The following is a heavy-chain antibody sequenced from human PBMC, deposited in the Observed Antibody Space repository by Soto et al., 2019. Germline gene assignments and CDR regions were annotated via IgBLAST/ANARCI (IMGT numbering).Heavy chain of an antibody. CDR1: GGTFSSYA. V-gene: IGHV1-69*06. J-gene: IGHJ3*02. Sequence: SVKVSCKASGGTFSSYAISWVRQAPGQGLEWMGGIIPIFGTANYAQKFQGRVTITADKSTSTAYMGLSSLRSEDTAVYYCARDAIDYGGHDAFDIWGQGTMVTVSS. CDR3: ARDAIDYGGHDAFDI. D-gene: IGHD4-17*01. CDR2: IIPIFGTA.